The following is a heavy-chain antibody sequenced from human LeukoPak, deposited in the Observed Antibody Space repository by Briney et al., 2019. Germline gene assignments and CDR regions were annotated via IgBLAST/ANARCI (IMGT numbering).Heavy chain of an antibody. D-gene: IGHD4-17*01. CDR1: GYSFTVYY. Sequence: GASVKVSCKASGYSFTVYYMHWVRQAPGQELEWMGWINPNSGGTNYAQKFLGRVTMTRDTSISTAYMELSRLRSDDTAVYYCASLYGDYVASDYWGQGTLVTVSS. CDR2: INPNSGGT. V-gene: IGHV1-2*02. CDR3: ASLYGDYVASDY. J-gene: IGHJ4*02.